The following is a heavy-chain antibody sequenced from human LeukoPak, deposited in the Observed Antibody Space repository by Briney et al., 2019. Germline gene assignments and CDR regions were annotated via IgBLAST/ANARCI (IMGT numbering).Heavy chain of an antibody. CDR1: GGSISSYY. J-gene: IGHJ5*02. D-gene: IGHD5-12*01. Sequence: LETLSLTCTVSGGSISSYYWSWIRQPPGKGLEWIGYIYYSGSTNYNPSLKSRVTISVDTSKNQFSLKLSSVTAADTAVYYCARRVIVATTKLRTNNWFDPWGQGTLVTVSS. V-gene: IGHV4-59*01. CDR3: ARRVIVATTKLRTNNWFDP. CDR2: IYYSGST.